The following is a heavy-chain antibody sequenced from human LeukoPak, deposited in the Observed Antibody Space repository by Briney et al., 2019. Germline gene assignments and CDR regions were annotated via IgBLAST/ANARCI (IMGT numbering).Heavy chain of an antibody. Sequence: SEPLSHTCALCGRSFSGYYWSWIRQPPAKGLDWIGEINHSGSTNYNPSLKSRVTISVATSKTQFSLKLSSVTAADTAVYYCARGHSSSSGIWFDYWGQGTLVTVSS. CDR1: GRSFSGYY. CDR3: ARGHSSSSGIWFDY. CDR2: INHSGST. V-gene: IGHV4-34*01. J-gene: IGHJ4*02. D-gene: IGHD6-6*01.